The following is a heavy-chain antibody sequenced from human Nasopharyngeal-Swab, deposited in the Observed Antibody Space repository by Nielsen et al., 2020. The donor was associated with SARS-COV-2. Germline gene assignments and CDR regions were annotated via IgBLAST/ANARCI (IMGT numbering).Heavy chain of an antibody. CDR1: GFSLSTSGMC. V-gene: IGHV2-70*11. CDR3: ARIWGGHSSSWYYFDY. CDR2: IDLDDDN. D-gene: IGHD6-13*01. J-gene: IGHJ4*02. Sequence: SGPTLVKSTQTLTLTCTFSGFSLSTSGMCVSWIRQPPGKALEWRARIDLDDDNYYSTSLKTRLTISEDTSKNQVVLTMTNMDPVEPATYYCARIWGGHSSSWYYFDYWGQGTLVTVSS.